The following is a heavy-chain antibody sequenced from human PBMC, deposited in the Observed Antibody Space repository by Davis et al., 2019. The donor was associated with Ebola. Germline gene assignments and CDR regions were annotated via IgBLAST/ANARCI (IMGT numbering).Heavy chain of an antibody. D-gene: IGHD6-13*01. CDR1: GGSISSSSYY. CDR3: TLEVAAAVVN. J-gene: IGHJ4*02. V-gene: IGHV4-39*01. CDR2: IYYSGST. Sequence: MPGGSLRLSCTVSGGSISSSSYYWGWIRQPPGKGLEWIGSIYYSGSTYYNPSLKSRVTISVDTSKNQFSLKLSSVTAADTAVYYCTLEVAAAVVNWGQGTLVTVSS.